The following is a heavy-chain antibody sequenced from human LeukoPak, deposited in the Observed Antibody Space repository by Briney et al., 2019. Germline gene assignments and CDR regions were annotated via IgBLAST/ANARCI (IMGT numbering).Heavy chain of an antibody. Sequence: PGGSLRLSCAASGFTFSSYAMSWVRQAPGKGLEWVSAISGSGGSTCYADSVKGRFTISRDNSKNTLYLQMNSLRAEDTAVYYCAKDHQVAYYYDSSGPDDYWGQGTLVTVSS. CDR1: GFTFSSYA. CDR2: ISGSGGST. D-gene: IGHD3-22*01. J-gene: IGHJ4*02. V-gene: IGHV3-23*01. CDR3: AKDHQVAYYYDSSGPDDY.